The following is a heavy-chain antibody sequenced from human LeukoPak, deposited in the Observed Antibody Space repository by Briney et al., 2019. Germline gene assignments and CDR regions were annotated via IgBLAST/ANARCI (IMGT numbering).Heavy chain of an antibody. CDR3: ARDSDILTGYYYYYYMDV. CDR2: INPSGGGT. CDR1: GYTFTSYY. J-gene: IGHJ6*03. V-gene: IGHV1-46*01. D-gene: IGHD3-9*01. Sequence: ASVKVSCKASGYTFTSYYMHWVRQAPGQGLEWMGIINPSGGGTSYAQKFQGRVTMTRDMSTSTVYMELSSLRSEDTAVYYCARDSDILTGYYYYYYMDVWGKGTTVTVSS.